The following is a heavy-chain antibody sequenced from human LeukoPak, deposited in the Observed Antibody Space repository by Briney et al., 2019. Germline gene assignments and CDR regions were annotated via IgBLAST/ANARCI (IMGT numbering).Heavy chain of an antibody. J-gene: IGHJ5*02. Sequence: ASVKVSCKASGYTFTSYDINWVRQATGQGPEWMGWMNPNSGNTGYAQKFQGRVTMTRNTSISTAYMELSSLRSEDTAVYYCAKGGATADWTFGGGYYPRSPSLPLFPPGGQEPRAPFPS. CDR3: AKGGATADWTFGGGYYPRSPSLPLFPP. CDR1: GYTFTSYD. CDR2: MNPNSGNT. D-gene: IGHD3-3*01. V-gene: IGHV1-8*01.